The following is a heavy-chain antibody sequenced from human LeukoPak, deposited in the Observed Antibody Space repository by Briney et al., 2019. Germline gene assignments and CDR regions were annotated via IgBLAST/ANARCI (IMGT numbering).Heavy chain of an antibody. CDR2: IYYSGTP. J-gene: IGHJ5*02. D-gene: IGHD2-2*01. Sequence: PSETLSLTCTVSGDSINDYYWTWIRQPPGKRLEWIGYIYYSGTPTYNPSLGSRVTISLDTSKSQFSLTLTSVPAADTAVYYCARRFCSSAGCHRTFNYFDPWGQGILVTVSS. CDR1: GDSINDYY. V-gene: IGHV4-59*12. CDR3: ARRFCSSAGCHRTFNYFDP.